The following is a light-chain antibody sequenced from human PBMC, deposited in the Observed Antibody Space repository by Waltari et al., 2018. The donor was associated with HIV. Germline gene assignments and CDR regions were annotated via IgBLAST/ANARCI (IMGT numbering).Light chain of an antibody. J-gene: IGLJ2*01. CDR1: NSAIGGYNY. CDR2: EVT. CDR3: SSYANKNGFYVV. V-gene: IGLV2-8*01. Sequence: QSALPQPPSASGSPGQSVTISCTGTNSAIGGYNYVSWFQPHPGQAPRLVISEVTKRPSGVPGRFSGSKSGPTASLTVSGLQAEDEADYYCSSYANKNGFYVVFGGGTRLTVL.